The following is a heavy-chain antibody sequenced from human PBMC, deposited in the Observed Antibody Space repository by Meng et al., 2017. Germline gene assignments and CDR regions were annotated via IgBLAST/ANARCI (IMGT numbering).Heavy chain of an antibody. CDR2: IIPIFGTA. V-gene: IGHV1-69*01. Sequence: VQVVQAGAEVKKPGSSVKVPGKASGGTFSSYAISWVRQAPGQGLEWMGGIIPIFGTANYAQKFQGRVTITADESTSTAYMELSSLRSEDTAVYYCARVLRDGYNLGYWGQGTLVTVSS. D-gene: IGHD5-24*01. CDR1: GGTFSSYA. J-gene: IGHJ4*02. CDR3: ARVLRDGYNLGY.